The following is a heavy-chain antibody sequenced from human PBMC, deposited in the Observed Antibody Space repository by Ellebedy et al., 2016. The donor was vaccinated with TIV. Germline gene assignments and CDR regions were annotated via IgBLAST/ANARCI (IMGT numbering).Heavy chain of an antibody. Sequence: GESLKISCGASGFNFNTHAMHWVRQAPGKGLEWVGFIWFDGSNKEYGDSVKGRFTISRDNSKNTVDLQMNSLRAEDTAVYYCATDPPMSGFSFDSWGQGTLVTVSS. CDR1: GFNFNTHA. D-gene: IGHD3-3*01. V-gene: IGHV3-33*03. CDR3: ATDPPMSGFSFDS. CDR2: IWFDGSNK. J-gene: IGHJ4*02.